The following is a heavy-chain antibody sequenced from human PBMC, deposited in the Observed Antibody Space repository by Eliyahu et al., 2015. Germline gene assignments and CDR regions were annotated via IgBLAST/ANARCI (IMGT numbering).Heavy chain of an antibody. CDR3: ATGNNPLGGVDV. CDR2: VXXEDGEA. Sequence: EVQLVQSGAXVENPGATVKIXCSAXGYSFTDYYIHWVQQAPGKGLEWMGLVXXEDGEAIYAEKFQDRVTMTADTSTDTAYMEVISLRSDDTAVYYCATGNNPLGGVDVWGQGTTVTVSS. D-gene: IGHD5-24*01. CDR1: GYSFTDYY. J-gene: IGHJ6*02. V-gene: IGHV1-69-2*01.